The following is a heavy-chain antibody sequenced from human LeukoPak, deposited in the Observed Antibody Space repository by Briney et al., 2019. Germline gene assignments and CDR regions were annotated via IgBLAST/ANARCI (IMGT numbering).Heavy chain of an antibody. J-gene: IGHJ6*03. CDR3: ARAAGPNYYYMDV. V-gene: IGHV3-21*01. CDR2: ISSSSSYI. Sequence: TGGSLRLSCAASGFTFSNYSMNWVRQAPGKGLEWVSSISSSSSYIYYADSVKGRFTISRDNAKNSLYLQMNSLRAEDTAVYYCARAAGPNYYYMDVWGKGTTVTVSS. CDR1: GFTFSNYS.